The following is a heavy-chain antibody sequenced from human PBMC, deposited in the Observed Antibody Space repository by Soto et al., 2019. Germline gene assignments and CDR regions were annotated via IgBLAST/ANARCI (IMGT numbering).Heavy chain of an antibody. J-gene: IGHJ4*02. V-gene: IGHV1-18*01. Sequence: SAKFSCEGGGYNFTSEGISWVRQAPGQGLEWMGWISAYNGNTNYAQKLQGRVTMTTDTSTSTAYMELRSLRSDDTAVYYCATTTVTTPFAFDYWGQGTLVTVSS. CDR2: ISAYNGNT. D-gene: IGHD4-17*01. CDR3: ATTTVTTPFAFDY. CDR1: GYNFTSEG.